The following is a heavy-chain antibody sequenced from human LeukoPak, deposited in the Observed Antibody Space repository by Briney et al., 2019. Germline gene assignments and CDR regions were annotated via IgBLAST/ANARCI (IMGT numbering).Heavy chain of an antibody. Sequence: SETLSLTCTVSGGYISSSSYYWGWIRQPPGKGLEWIGSIYYSGSTYYNPSLKSRVTISVDTSKNQFSLKLSSVTAADTAVYYCARLIPTSLSSGYYFSPNYFDYWGQGTLVTVSS. J-gene: IGHJ4*02. CDR1: GGYISSSSYY. CDR2: IYYSGST. D-gene: IGHD3-22*01. V-gene: IGHV4-39*01. CDR3: ARLIPTSLSSGYYFSPNYFDY.